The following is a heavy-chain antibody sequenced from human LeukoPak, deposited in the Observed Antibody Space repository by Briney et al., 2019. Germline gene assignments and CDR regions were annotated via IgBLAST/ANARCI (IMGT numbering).Heavy chain of an antibody. CDR3: ARGAANAFDI. J-gene: IGHJ3*02. CDR1: GGSISSSSYY. CDR2: IYYSGST. Sequence: SETLSLTCTVSGGSISSSSYYWGWIRQPPGKGLEWIGSIYYSGSTNYNPSLKSRVTISVDTSKNQFSLKLSSVTAADTAVYYCARGAANAFDIWGQGTMVTVSS. D-gene: IGHD6-25*01. V-gene: IGHV4-39*07.